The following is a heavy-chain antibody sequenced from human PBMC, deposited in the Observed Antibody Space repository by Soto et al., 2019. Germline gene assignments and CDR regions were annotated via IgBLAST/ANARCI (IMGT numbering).Heavy chain of an antibody. CDR2: MTGSGRTI. Sequence: GGSLRLSCAASGFTFSDYYMSWIRQAPGKGLEWVSYMTGSGRTIYYADSVKGRFTISRDNAKNSLYLQMNSLRAEDTAVYYCARARDLGNWFDPWGQGTLVTVSS. CDR1: GFTFSDYY. CDR3: ARARDLGNWFDP. J-gene: IGHJ5*02. D-gene: IGHD3-3*01. V-gene: IGHV3-11*01.